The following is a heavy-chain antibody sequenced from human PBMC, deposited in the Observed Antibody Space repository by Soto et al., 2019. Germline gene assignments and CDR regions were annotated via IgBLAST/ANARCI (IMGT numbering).Heavy chain of an antibody. CDR1: GSRFSNYV. V-gene: IGHV1-69*06. CDR3: AREGRGKKAGYSGLVSLGY. D-gene: IGHD5-12*01. Sequence: QVQLVQSGAEVKTPGSSLKVSCKVSGSRFSNYVISWVRQAPGHGLEWLGRIIPILNSTKYAQNFQGRVTITADKLASTASLELSSLRSDDTAVYYCAREGRGKKAGYSGLVSLGYWGQGTLVTVSS. CDR2: IIPILNST. J-gene: IGHJ4*02.